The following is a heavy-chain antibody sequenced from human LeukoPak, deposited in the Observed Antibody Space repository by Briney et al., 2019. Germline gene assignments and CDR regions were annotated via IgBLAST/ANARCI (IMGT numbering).Heavy chain of an antibody. Sequence: ASVKVSCKASGYTFTSYGISWVRQAPGQGLEWMGWISAYNGNTSYAQKLQGRVTMTTDTSTSTAYMELRSLRSDDTAVYYCAKTVDTAMVIDCGGDCYPSYYFDYWGQGTLVTVSS. V-gene: IGHV1-18*01. CDR3: AKTVDTAMVIDCGGDCYPSYYFDY. CDR1: GYTFTSYG. CDR2: ISAYNGNT. J-gene: IGHJ4*02. D-gene: IGHD2-21*01.